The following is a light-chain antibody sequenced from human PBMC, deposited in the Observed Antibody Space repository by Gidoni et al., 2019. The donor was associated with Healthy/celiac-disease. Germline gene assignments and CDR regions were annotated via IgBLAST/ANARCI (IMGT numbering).Light chain of an antibody. Sequence: DIVRTQSPLSLPVTPGEPASISCRSSQSLLHSNGYNYLDWYLQKPGQSPQLLIYLGSNRASGVPDRFSGSGSGTDFTLKISRVEAEDVGVYYCMQALQRRTFGGGTKVEIK. CDR2: LGS. CDR1: QSLLHSNGYNY. V-gene: IGKV2-28*01. CDR3: MQALQRRT. J-gene: IGKJ4*01.